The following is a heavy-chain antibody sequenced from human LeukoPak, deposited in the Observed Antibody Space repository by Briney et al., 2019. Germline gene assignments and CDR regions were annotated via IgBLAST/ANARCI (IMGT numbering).Heavy chain of an antibody. J-gene: IGHJ3*02. V-gene: IGHV1-2*02. D-gene: IGHD2-2*01. CDR2: INPNSGGT. CDR3: ARSPGYCSSTSCYAFDI. Sequence: ASVKVSCKASGYTFTSYGISWVRQAPGQGLEWMGWINPNSGGTNYAQKFQGRVTMTRDTSISTAYMELSRLRSDDTAVYYCARSPGYCSSTSCYAFDIWGQGTMVTVSS. CDR1: GYTFTSYG.